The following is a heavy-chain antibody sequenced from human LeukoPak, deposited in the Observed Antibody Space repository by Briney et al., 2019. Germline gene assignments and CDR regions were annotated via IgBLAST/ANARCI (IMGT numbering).Heavy chain of an antibody. CDR3: ARDLTFRAVAGDYYYGMDV. CDR1: GLTFSIYS. V-gene: IGHV3-64*01. D-gene: IGHD6-19*01. CDR2: ISSNGGST. Sequence: GGSLTLVCAASGLTFSIYSVAWVRHARGGGLEYVSAISSNGGSTYYASSVKGRFTSSRDNSKNTMYLQMGSLRAEDMAVYYCARDLTFRAVAGDYYYGMDVWGQGATVTVSS. J-gene: IGHJ6*01.